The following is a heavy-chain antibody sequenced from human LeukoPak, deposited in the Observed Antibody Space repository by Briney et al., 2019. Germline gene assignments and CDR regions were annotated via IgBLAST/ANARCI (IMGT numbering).Heavy chain of an antibody. V-gene: IGHV4-39*01. D-gene: IGHD4-17*01. J-gene: IGHJ4*02. CDR1: GGSISSSSYY. Sequence: SSGTLSLTCTVSGGSISSSSYYWGWIRQPPGKGLEWIGSIYYSGSTYYNPSLKSRVTISVDTSKNQFSLKLSSVTAADTAVYYCATREAYGDYDYWSQGTLVTVSS. CDR2: IYYSGST. CDR3: ATREAYGDYDY.